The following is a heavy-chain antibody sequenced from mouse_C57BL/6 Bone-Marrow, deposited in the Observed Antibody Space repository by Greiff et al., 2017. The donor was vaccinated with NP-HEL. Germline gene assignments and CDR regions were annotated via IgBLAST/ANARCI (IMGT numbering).Heavy chain of an antibody. V-gene: IGHV1-55*01. D-gene: IGHD2-4*01. Sequence: QVQLKQPGAELVKPGASVKMSCKASGYTFTSYWITWVKQRPGQGLEWIGDIYPGSGSTNYTEKFKSKATLTVDTSSSTAYMQLSSLTSEDSAVYYCARGDDYDEGPYWGQGTTLTVSS. CDR2: IYPGSGST. J-gene: IGHJ2*01. CDR1: GYTFTSYW. CDR3: ARGDDYDEGPY.